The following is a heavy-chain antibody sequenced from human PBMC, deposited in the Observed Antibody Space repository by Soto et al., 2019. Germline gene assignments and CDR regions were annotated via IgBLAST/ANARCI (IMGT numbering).Heavy chain of an antibody. Sequence: GESLKISCNGSGYSFTSYWIFWVRQMPGKGLEWMAIIYPGDSDIRYNPSFQGQVTISADKSISTAYLQWSSLKASDTAMYYCARQPSNGQWYVWGQGTTVTVSS. CDR3: ARQPSNGQWYV. J-gene: IGHJ6*02. V-gene: IGHV5-51*01. D-gene: IGHD6-19*01. CDR1: GYSFTSYW. CDR2: IYPGDSDI.